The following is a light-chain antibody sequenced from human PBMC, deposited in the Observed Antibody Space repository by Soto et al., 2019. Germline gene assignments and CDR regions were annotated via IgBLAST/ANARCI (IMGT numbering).Light chain of an antibody. CDR1: QSISIT. J-gene: IGKJ4*01. Sequence: EIVMTQSPATLSVSPGERATLSCRASQSISITLAWHQQKPGQAPRLLIYGASTRATDIPARFSGSESGTEFTLTISGLQSEDFAVYYCQQYNNWPRTFGGGTKVEI. CDR3: QQYNNWPRT. CDR2: GAS. V-gene: IGKV3-15*01.